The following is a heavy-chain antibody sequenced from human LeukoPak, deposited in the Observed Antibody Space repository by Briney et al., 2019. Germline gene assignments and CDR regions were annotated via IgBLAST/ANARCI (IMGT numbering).Heavy chain of an antibody. V-gene: IGHV3-9*01. CDR2: ISWNSGNI. Sequence: GGSLRLSCAASGFTFDDYAMHWVRQAPGKGLEWVSGISWNSGNIGYADSVKGRFTISRDNAKNSLYLQMNSLRAEDTALYYCVKDTVAAAAHYYYGMDVWGQGTTVTVSS. J-gene: IGHJ6*02. CDR1: GFTFDDYA. CDR3: VKDTVAAAAHYYYGMDV. D-gene: IGHD6-13*01.